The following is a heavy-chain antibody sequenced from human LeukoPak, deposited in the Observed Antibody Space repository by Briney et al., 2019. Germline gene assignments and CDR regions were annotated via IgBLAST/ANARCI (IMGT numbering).Heavy chain of an antibody. CDR2: INPSGGST. CDR1: GYTFTSYY. CDR3: ARGLGDSSGYYLGYYYYYMDV. J-gene: IGHJ6*03. V-gene: IGHV1-46*01. Sequence: ASVKVSCKASGYTFTSYYMHWVRQAPGQGLEWMGIINPSGGSTSYAQKFQGRVTMTRDMSTSTVYMELSSLRSEDTAVYYCARGLGDSSGYYLGYYYYYMDVWGKGTTVTISS. D-gene: IGHD3-22*01.